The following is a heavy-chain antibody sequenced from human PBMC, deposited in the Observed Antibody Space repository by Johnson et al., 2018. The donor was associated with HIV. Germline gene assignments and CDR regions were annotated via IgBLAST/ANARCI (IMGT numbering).Heavy chain of an antibody. CDR2: INSDGSST. D-gene: IGHD3-10*01. V-gene: IGHV3-74*02. Sequence: VQLVESGGGLIQPGGSLRLSCAASGFTVSSYWMHWVRQAPGKGLVWVSRINSDGSSTSYADSVTGRFTISRDNAKNSLYLQMNSLRAEDTAVYYCARVLYYYGSGSYYVRAFDIWGQGTMVTVSS. CDR1: GFTVSSYW. CDR3: ARVLYYYGSGSYYVRAFDI. J-gene: IGHJ3*02.